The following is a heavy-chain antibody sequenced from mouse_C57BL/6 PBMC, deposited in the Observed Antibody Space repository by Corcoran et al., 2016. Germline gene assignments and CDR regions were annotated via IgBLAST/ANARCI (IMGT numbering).Heavy chain of an antibody. CDR3: ARLLRYYFDY. J-gene: IGHJ2*01. CDR1: GYTFTTYG. Sequence: QIQLVQSRPELKKPGETVKISCKASGYTFTTYGMSWLKQAPGKGLKWMGWINTYSGVPTYADDFKGRFAFSLETSASTAYLQINNLKNEDTATYFCARLLRYYFDYWGQGTTLTVSS. CDR2: INTYSGVP. V-gene: IGHV9-3*01. D-gene: IGHD1-1*01.